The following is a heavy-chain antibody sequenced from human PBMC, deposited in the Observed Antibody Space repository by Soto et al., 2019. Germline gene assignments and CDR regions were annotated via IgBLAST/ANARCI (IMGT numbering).Heavy chain of an antibody. Sequence: TSATLSLTCAFSGCSISIPCSSLLWIGQPPGKGLEWIGYISYIGSTYYNPSLKSRGTMSVDRPKNQFSLKLSSVTAADTAVYYCARDYCSGGSCYIAYWGQGTLVTVSS. V-gene: IGHV4-30-2*01. CDR1: GCSISIPCSS. J-gene: IGHJ4*02. D-gene: IGHD2-15*01. CDR2: ISYIGST. CDR3: ARDYCSGGSCYIAY.